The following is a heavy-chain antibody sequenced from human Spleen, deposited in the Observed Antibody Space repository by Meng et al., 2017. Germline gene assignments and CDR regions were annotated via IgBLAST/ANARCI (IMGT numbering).Heavy chain of an antibody. Sequence: GESLKISCAASGFTFSSYAMHWVRQAPGKGLEWVAVISYDGSNKYYADSVKGRFTISRDNAKNSLYLQMNSLRAEDTAVYYCARDAVGGGSYGWYFDYWGQGTLVTVSS. J-gene: IGHJ4*02. CDR3: ARDAVGGGSYGWYFDY. D-gene: IGHD1-26*01. V-gene: IGHV3-30*07. CDR2: ISYDGSNK. CDR1: GFTFSSYA.